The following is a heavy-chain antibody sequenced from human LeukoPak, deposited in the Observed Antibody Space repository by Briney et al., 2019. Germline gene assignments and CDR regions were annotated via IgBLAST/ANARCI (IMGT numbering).Heavy chain of an antibody. CDR3: ARDRYDILTGYSLNYFDY. Sequence: GGSLRLSCAASGFTFSNYAMTWVRQAPGKGLEWVSILSDSGVYTYYADSVKGRFTISRDNAKNSLYLQMNSLRAEDTAVYYCARDRYDILTGYSLNYFDYWGQGTLVTVSS. V-gene: IGHV3-21*01. CDR2: LSDSGVYT. D-gene: IGHD3-9*01. J-gene: IGHJ4*02. CDR1: GFTFSNYA.